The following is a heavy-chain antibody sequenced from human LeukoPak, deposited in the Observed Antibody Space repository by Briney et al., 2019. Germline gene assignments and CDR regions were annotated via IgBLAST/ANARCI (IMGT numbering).Heavy chain of an antibody. Sequence: GGSLRLSCAASGFDFSSNWMHWVRHAPGQGLVCVSRIKGDGISTNYADSVKGRFTISRDIAKNTLYLQMNSLRAEDTGVYYCAKDHYWSIDYWGRGTLVTVSS. CDR1: GFDFSSNW. V-gene: IGHV3-74*01. CDR2: IKGDGIST. D-gene: IGHD3-3*01. J-gene: IGHJ4*02. CDR3: AKDHYWSIDY.